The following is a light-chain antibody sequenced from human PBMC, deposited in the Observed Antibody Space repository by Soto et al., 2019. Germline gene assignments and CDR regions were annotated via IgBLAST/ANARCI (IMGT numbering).Light chain of an antibody. Sequence: LTHPPSASGSPGQSVTISCTGTSSDVGAYDYVSWYQQHPGKAPKLMIYEINKRPSGVPDRFSGSKSGNTASLTVSGLQAEDEAEYYCSSFAGSNNFPYVFGTGTKVTVL. CDR2: EIN. CDR3: SSFAGSNNFPYV. CDR1: SSDVGAYDY. J-gene: IGLJ1*01. V-gene: IGLV2-8*01.